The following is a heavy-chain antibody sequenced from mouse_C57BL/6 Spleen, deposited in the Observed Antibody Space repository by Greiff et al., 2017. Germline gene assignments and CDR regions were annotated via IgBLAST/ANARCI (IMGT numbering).Heavy chain of an antibody. V-gene: IGHV14-4*01. J-gene: IGHJ3*01. CDR2: IDPENGDT. Sequence: EVKLMESGAELVRPGASVKLSCTASGFNIKDDYMHWVKQRPEQGLEWIGWIDPENGDTEYASKFQGKATITADTSSNTAYLQLSSLTSEDTAVYYCTTWAYGNFAYWGQGTLVTVSA. CDR3: TTWAYGNFAY. CDR1: GFNIKDDY. D-gene: IGHD2-1*01.